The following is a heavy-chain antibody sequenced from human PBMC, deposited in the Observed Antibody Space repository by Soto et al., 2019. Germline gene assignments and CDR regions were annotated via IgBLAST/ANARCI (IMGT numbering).Heavy chain of an antibody. V-gene: IGHV3-30-3*01. D-gene: IGHD3-22*01. CDR1: GFTFATYA. J-gene: IGHJ4*02. Sequence: QVQLVESGGGVVQPGSSLRLSCAASGFTFATYAMDWVRQAPGKGLEWVGVITPNGGNARYEDSVKGRFTISRDNVRNTVSLQMDSLSPEDAAIYYCARDTVGDSWFPLGYWGQGTLVAVSS. CDR3: ARDTVGDSWFPLGY. CDR2: ITPNGGNA.